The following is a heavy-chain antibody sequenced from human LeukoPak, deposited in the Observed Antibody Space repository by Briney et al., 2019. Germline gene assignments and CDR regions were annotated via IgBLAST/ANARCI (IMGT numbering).Heavy chain of an antibody. Sequence: GGSLRLSCAASGFTFSSYAMHWVRQAPGKGLEWVAVISYDGSNKYYADSVKGRFTISRDNAKNSLYLQMNSLRAEDTAVYYCARDGSTREIDYWGQGTLVTVSS. J-gene: IGHJ4*02. CDR1: GFTFSSYA. CDR3: ARDGSTREIDY. CDR2: ISYDGSNK. V-gene: IGHV3-30-3*01. D-gene: IGHD2-2*01.